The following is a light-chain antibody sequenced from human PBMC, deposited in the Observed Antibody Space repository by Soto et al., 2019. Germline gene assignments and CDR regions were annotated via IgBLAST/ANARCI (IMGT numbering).Light chain of an antibody. J-gene: IGLJ1*01. CDR1: SSDVGGYNY. V-gene: IGLV2-14*01. CDR3: NSYTSKSTGV. Sequence: QSVLTQPASVSGSPGQSITISCTGTSSDVGGYNYVSWYQQHPGKAPKLIIYELSNRPSGVSNSFSGSKSGNTASLTISGLQAEDEADYYCNSYTSKSTGVFGTGTKLTVL. CDR2: ELS.